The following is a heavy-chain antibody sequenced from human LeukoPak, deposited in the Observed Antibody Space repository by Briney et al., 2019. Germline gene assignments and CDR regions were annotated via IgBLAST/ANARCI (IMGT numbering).Heavy chain of an antibody. J-gene: IGHJ5*02. CDR1: GGSISSGSYY. Sequence: SETLSLTCTVSGGSISSGSYYWNWIRQPGGKGLEWIGRIYTSGSTNYNPSLKSRVTISVDTSKNQFSLKLSSVTAADTAVYYCASEPVVPAANLFDPWGQGTLVTVSS. V-gene: IGHV4-61*02. CDR2: IYTSGST. CDR3: ASEPVVPAANLFDP. D-gene: IGHD2-2*01.